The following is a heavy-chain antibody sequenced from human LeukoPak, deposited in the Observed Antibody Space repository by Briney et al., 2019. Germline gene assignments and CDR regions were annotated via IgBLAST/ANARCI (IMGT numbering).Heavy chain of an antibody. CDR3: ARRYSSGWYDY. CDR2: IYSGGST. CDR1: GFTVSSNY. J-gene: IGHJ4*02. V-gene: IGHV3-53*01. D-gene: IGHD6-19*01. Sequence: GGSLRLSCAASGFTVSSNYMSWVRQAPGGGLEWVSVIYSGGSTYYADSVKGRFTISRDNSKNTLYLQMNSLRAEDTAVYYCARRYSSGWYDYWSQGTLVTVSS.